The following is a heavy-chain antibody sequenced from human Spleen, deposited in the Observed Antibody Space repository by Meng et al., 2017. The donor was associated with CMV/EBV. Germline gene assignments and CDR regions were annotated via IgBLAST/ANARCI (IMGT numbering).Heavy chain of an antibody. J-gene: IGHJ5*02. V-gene: IGHV3-74*01. D-gene: IGHD3-3*01. CDR3: VRDHRLHDFWSGYPTGFDP. CDR1: FSRYY. Sequence: FSRYYMHWVRQAPGKGLVWVARVNTDGTSTIYADSVKGRFTISRDNAKNTLHLQMNSLRAEDTAVYYCVRDHRLHDFWSGYPTGFDPWGQGTLVTVSS. CDR2: VNTDGTST.